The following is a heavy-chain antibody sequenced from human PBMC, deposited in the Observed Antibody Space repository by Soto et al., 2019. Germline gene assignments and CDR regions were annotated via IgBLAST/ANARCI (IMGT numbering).Heavy chain of an antibody. D-gene: IGHD6-13*01. Sequence: ASVKVSCKASGYTFTSYGISWVRQAPGQRLEWMGWINAGNGNTKYSQKFQGRVTITRDTSASTAYMELSSLRSEDTAVYYCARGWGIAAAGSGYYYYGMDVWGQGTTVTVSS. CDR1: GYTFTSYG. CDR2: INAGNGNT. J-gene: IGHJ6*02. V-gene: IGHV1-3*01. CDR3: ARGWGIAAAGSGYYYYGMDV.